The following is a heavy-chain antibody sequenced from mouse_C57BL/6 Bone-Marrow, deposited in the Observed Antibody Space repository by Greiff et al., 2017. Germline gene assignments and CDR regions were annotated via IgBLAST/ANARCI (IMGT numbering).Heavy chain of an antibody. V-gene: IGHV1-64*01. Sequence: VQLQQPGAELVKPGASVKLSCKASGYTFTSYWMHWVKQRPGQGLEWFGMIHPNSGSNTYNEKFKSKATLTVDKSYSTAYLQLSSLTSEDAAVYSGAKAGYFDYWGQGTTLTVSS. CDR3: AKAGYFDY. J-gene: IGHJ2*01. CDR1: GYTFTSYW. CDR2: IHPNSGSN.